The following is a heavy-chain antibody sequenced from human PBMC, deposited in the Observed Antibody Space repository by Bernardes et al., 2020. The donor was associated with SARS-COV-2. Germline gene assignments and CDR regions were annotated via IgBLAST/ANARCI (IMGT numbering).Heavy chain of an antibody. CDR1: GFTFSSYW. V-gene: IGHV3-7*03. J-gene: IGHJ4*02. CDR3: ARDVGYHPPTVTDHFDY. D-gene: IGHD4-17*01. CDR2: IKQDGSEK. Sequence: GGSLRLSCAASGFTFSSYWMSWVRQAPGKGLEWVANIKQDGSEKYYVDSVKGRFTISRDNAKNSLYLQMNSLRAEDTAVYYCARDVGYHPPTVTDHFDYWGQGTLVTVSS.